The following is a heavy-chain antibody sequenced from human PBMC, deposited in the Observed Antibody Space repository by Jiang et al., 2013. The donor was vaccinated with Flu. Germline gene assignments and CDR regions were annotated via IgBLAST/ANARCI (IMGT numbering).Heavy chain of an antibody. V-gene: IGHV4-39*01. J-gene: IGHJ4*02. Sequence: GLVKPSETLSLTCTVSGGSISSSSYYWGWIRQPPGKGLEWIGSIYYSGSTYYNPSLKSRVTISVDTSKNQFSLKLSSVTAADAAVYYCARYCSSTSCYAYWGQGTLVTVSS. D-gene: IGHD2-2*01. CDR2: IYYSGST. CDR1: GGSISSSSYY. CDR3: ARYCSSTSCYAY.